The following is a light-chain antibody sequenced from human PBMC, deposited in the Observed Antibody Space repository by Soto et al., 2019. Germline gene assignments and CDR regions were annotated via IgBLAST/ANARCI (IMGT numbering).Light chain of an antibody. CDR2: AAS. V-gene: IGKV1-39*01. CDR3: HQTDSIPET. CDR1: QSISLF. Sequence: DIQMTQSPSCLSASVGDTVTITCRASQSISLFLNWYQQKPGKAPKLLLYAASSLQSGVPSRFSGNGSRTDFTLTISSLQPEDFATYYCHQTDSIPETFGQGTKVEIK. J-gene: IGKJ1*01.